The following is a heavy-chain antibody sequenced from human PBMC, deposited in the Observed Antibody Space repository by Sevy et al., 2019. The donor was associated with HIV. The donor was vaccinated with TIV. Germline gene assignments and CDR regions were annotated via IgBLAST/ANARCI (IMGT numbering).Heavy chain of an antibody. CDR2: IYYSGST. V-gene: IGHV4-59*08. J-gene: IGHJ4*02. CDR1: GGSISSYY. D-gene: IGHD6-19*01. Sequence: KQSQTLSLTCTVSGGSISSYYWSWIRQPPGKGLEWIGYIYYSGSTNYNPSLKSRVTISVDTSRNQFSLKLSSVTAADTAVYYCARHGYSSGWYSGGRASFDYWGQGTLVTVSS. CDR3: ARHGYSSGWYSGGRASFDY.